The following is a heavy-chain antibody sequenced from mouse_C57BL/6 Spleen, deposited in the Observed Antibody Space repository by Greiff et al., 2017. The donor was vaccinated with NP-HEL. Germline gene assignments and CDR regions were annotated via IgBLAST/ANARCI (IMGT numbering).Heavy chain of an antibody. J-gene: IGHJ2*01. CDR3: ALPSYYGKDFDY. V-gene: IGHV1-42*01. Sequence: EVKLQESGPELVKPGASVKISCKASGYSFTGYYMNWVKQSPEKSLEWIGEINPSTGGTTYNQKFKAKATLTVDKSSSTAYMQLKSLTSEDSAVYYCALPSYYGKDFDYWGQGTTLTVSS. CDR1: GYSFTGYY. D-gene: IGHD1-1*01. CDR2: INPSTGGT.